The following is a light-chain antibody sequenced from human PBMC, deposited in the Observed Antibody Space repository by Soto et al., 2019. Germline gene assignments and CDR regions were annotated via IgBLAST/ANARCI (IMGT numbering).Light chain of an antibody. CDR3: QETFSTPSFT. CDR1: QSISNY. Sequence: DIQMTQSPSSLSASVGDGVTITCRASQSISNYVNWYQQKPGKAPKLLIYAASRLQSGVPSRFSGTGSRTDFTLTISSLQPEDFATDYCQETFSTPSFTFGGGTKVEI. V-gene: IGKV1-39*01. J-gene: IGKJ4*01. CDR2: AAS.